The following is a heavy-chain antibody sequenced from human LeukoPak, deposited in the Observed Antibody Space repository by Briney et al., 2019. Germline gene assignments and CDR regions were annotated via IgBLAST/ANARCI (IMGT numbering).Heavy chain of an antibody. CDR1: GFSVSSNY. V-gene: IGHV3-66*01. J-gene: IGHJ4*02. CDR2: MFASGST. D-gene: IGHD6-13*01. CDR3: ARGFVQTGYSSSSYVH. Sequence: GGSLRLSCTASGFSVSSNYMSWVRQAPGKGLEWVSVMFASGSTYYADSVKGRFTFSRDIFRNTPYLQLNSLRVEDTALYYCARGFVQTGYSSSSYVHWGQGTLVTVSS.